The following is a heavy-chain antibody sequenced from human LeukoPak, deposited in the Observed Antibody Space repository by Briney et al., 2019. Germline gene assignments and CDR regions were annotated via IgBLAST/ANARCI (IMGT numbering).Heavy chain of an antibody. V-gene: IGHV3-48*01. J-gene: IGHJ4*02. CDR2: ISSSGGTI. CDR3: ARESSNDHWSGCNY. D-gene: IGHD3-3*01. Sequence: PGGSLRLPCVASGFPFSSFGMHWVRQSPGKGLEWVSYISSSGGTIYYADSAKGRFTISRDRAKNSLYLQMNSLRAEDTAVYYCARESSNDHWSGCNYWGQGTLVTVSS. CDR1: GFPFSSFG.